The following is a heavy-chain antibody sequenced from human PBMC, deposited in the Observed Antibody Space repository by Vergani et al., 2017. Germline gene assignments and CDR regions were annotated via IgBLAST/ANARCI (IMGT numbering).Heavy chain of an antibody. D-gene: IGHD3-10*01. J-gene: IGHJ4*02. V-gene: IGHV4-59*01. CDR3: ARVPGSGSYLDY. CDR1: GGSISSYY. CDR2: IYYSGST. Sequence: QVQLQESGPGLVKPSETLSLTCTVSGGSISSYYWSWIRQPPGTGLEWIGCIYYSGSTNYSPSLKSRVTISVDSSKNQFSLTLSSVTAADTAVYYCARVPGSGSYLDYWGQGTLVTVSS.